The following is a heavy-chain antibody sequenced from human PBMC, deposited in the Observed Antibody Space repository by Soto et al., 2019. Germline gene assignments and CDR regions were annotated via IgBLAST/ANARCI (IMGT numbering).Heavy chain of an antibody. CDR3: ARDRSTYGGGGTGEVKENWFDP. D-gene: IGHD2-8*01. CDR2: AYYSGDT. J-gene: IGHJ5*02. CDR1: GGSISRYY. V-gene: IGHV4-59*13. Sequence: SETLSLTCSVSGGSISRYYWSWIRQPPGKGLEWIGYAYYSGDTGYNPSLQSRVTMAVDTSKNQVSLKLTSVTAADTAVYYCARDRSTYGGGGTGEVKENWFDPWGEGSMVTFYS.